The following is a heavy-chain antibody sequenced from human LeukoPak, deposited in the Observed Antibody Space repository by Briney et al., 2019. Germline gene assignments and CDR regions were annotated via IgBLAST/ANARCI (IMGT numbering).Heavy chain of an antibody. CDR1: GFTFSSYW. CDR3: ARDGLSGRNWFDP. CDR2: IKQDGSEK. J-gene: IGHJ5*02. Sequence: GGSLRLSCAASGFTFSSYWMSWVRQAPGKELEWVANIKQDGSEKYYVDSVKGRFTISRDNAKNSLYLQMNSLRAEDTAVYYCARDGLSGRNWFDPWGQGTLVTVSS. V-gene: IGHV3-7*01.